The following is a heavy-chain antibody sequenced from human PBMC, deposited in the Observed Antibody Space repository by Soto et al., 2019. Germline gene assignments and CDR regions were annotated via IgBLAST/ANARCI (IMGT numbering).Heavy chain of an antibody. CDR1: GFSLSTTGVG. CDR2: IYWDDDK. V-gene: IGHV2-5*02. D-gene: IGHD2-21*02. J-gene: IGHJ4*02. Sequence: QITLKESRPTLVKPTQTLTLTSTFPGFSLSTTGVGVSWIRQPPGKALEWLALIYWDDDKRYSPSLQSRLTATKDTSKNQVVDTMPHMDDVDEATDYGALCGGDCLGFDCWGLGTLVTVS. CDR3: ALCGGDCLGFDC.